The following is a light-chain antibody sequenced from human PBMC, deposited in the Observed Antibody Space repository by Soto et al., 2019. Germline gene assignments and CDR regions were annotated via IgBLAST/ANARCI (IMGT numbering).Light chain of an antibody. V-gene: IGKV3-20*01. CDR3: QQYDT. CDR2: GAS. CDR1: QSVSSSY. J-gene: IGKJ1*01. Sequence: EIVLTQSPGTLSLSPGERATLSCRASQSVSSSYLAWYQQKPGQAPRLLIYGASNRATGIPDRFSGSESGTDFTLTISRLEREDFAVYYCQQYDTFGQGTKVEIK.